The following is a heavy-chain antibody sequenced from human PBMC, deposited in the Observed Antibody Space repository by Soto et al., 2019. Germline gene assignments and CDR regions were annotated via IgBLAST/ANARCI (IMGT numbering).Heavy chain of an antibody. CDR1: RFTFSSYA. D-gene: IGHD3-22*01. J-gene: IGHJ6*02. Sequence: PGGSLRLSCAASRFTFSSYAMSWVRQAPGKGLECVSAISGSGGSTYYADSVKGRFTISRDNSNNTLYLQMNSLRAEDTAVYYCAKDQQGFTMIVVGNYGMDVWGQGTTVTVSS. CDR3: AKDQQGFTMIVVGNYGMDV. CDR2: ISGSGGST. V-gene: IGHV3-23*01.